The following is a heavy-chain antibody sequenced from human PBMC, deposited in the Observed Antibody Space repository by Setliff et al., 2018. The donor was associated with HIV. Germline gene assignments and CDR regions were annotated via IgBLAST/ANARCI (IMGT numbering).Heavy chain of an antibody. CDR3: ARQERYCTSADCYRYFNY. V-gene: IGHV4-39*07. Sequence: SETLSLTCTVSGDSVSDTSYYWGWIRQPPGKGLEWLANVYYSGGTYYNPSLNSRVTISLDTSKNQFSLKLSSVTAADTAVYYCARQERYCTSADCYRYFNYWGQGTLVTVSS. CDR2: VYYSGGT. J-gene: IGHJ4*02. D-gene: IGHD2-2*02. CDR1: GDSVSDTSYY.